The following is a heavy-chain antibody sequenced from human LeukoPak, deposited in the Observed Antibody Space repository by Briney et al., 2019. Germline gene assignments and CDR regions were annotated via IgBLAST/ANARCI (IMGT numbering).Heavy chain of an antibody. D-gene: IGHD3-10*01. CDR2: IYSTGTT. V-gene: IGHV4-39*01. CDR3: ARQRGSGTWAFDC. CDR1: GDSISSGTHY. Sequence: SETRSLTCTVSGDSISSGTHYWGWIRQPPGRGLEWLATIYSTGTTFYNSSLKSRGTISVDTSKNEFSLKLTSMTAADTAVYYCARQRGSGTWAFDCWGQGTLVTVSS. J-gene: IGHJ4*02.